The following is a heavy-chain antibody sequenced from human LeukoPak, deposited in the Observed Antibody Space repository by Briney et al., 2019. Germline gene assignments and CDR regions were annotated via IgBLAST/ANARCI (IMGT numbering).Heavy chain of an antibody. CDR3: TTKPPPRWIAIDY. J-gene: IGHJ4*02. D-gene: IGHD2-21*01. V-gene: IGHV3-49*03. Sequence: GGSLRLSCTASGFTFGDYAMSWFRQAPGKGLEWVGFIRSKAYGGTTEYAASVKGRFTISRDDSKSIAYLQMNSLKTEDTAVYYCTTKPPPRWIAIDYWGQGTLVTVSS. CDR1: GFTFGDYA. CDR2: IRSKAYGGTT.